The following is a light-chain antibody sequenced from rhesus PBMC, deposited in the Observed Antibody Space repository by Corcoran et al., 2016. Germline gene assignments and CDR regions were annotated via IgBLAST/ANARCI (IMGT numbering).Light chain of an antibody. CDR1: QGISNY. CDR2: YAS. V-gene: IGKV1S14*01. J-gene: IGKJ4*01. Sequence: DIQMTQSPSSLSASVGDTVTITCRASQGISNYLAWYQQKPGKAPKPLIYYASNLESGVPSRLSGSGSGTDFTLTLSSLQPEDFATYYCPQHNSYPPSLTFGGGTKVEIK. CDR3: PQHNSYPPSLT.